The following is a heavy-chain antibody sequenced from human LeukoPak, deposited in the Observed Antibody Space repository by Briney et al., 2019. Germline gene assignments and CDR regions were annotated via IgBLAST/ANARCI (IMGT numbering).Heavy chain of an antibody. Sequence: ASVKVSCKASGYTLTSYAMNWVRQAPGQGLEWMGWINTNTGNPTYAQGFTGRFVFSLDTFVSTAYLQISSLKAEDTAVYYCAREMYYDYVWGRRNWFDPWGQGTLVTVSS. CDR2: INTNTGNP. CDR1: GYTLTSYA. CDR3: AREMYYDYVWGRRNWFDP. D-gene: IGHD3-16*01. J-gene: IGHJ5*02. V-gene: IGHV7-4-1*02.